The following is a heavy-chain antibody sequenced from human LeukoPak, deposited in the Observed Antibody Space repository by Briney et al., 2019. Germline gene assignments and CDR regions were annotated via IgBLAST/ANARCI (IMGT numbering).Heavy chain of an antibody. V-gene: IGHV4-34*01. CDR3: ARVVSGYMYYFDY. J-gene: IGHJ4*02. D-gene: IGHD5-12*01. CDR1: GGSFSGYY. CDR2: INHSGST. Sequence: SETLSLTCAVYGGSFSGYYWSWIRQPPGKGLEWIGEINHSGSTNYNPSLKSRVTISVDTSKNQFSLKLSSVTAADTAVYYCARVVSGYMYYFDYWGQGTLVTVSS.